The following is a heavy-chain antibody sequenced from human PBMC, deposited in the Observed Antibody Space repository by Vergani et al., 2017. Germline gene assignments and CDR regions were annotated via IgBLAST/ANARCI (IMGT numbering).Heavy chain of an antibody. V-gene: IGHV3-9*01. CDR1: GFTFDDYA. CDR3: AKDYDSDPEGAFDI. J-gene: IGHJ3*02. Sequence: EVQLVESGGGLVQPRRSLRLSCAASGFTFDDYAMHWVRQAPGKGLEWVSGISWNSGSIGYADSVKGRFTISRDNAKNSLYLQMNSLRAEDTALYYCAKDYDSDPEGAFDIWGQGTMVTVSS. D-gene: IGHD3-3*01. CDR2: ISWNSGSI.